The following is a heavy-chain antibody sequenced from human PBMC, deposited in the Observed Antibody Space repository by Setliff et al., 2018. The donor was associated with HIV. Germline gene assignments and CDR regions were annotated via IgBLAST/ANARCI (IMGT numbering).Heavy chain of an antibody. Sequence: SETLSLTCTVSGGSVSTTYYWGWIRQPPGKGLEWIASIYYSGNTYYNPSLKSRVTISIDTSKNQFSLKLSSVTAADTSVYYCARHRAQRGSGTYYDDWFDPWGQGTLVTVSS. CDR3: ARHRAQRGSGTYYDDWFDP. V-gene: IGHV4-39*01. J-gene: IGHJ5*02. CDR1: GGSVSTTYY. D-gene: IGHD3-10*01. CDR2: IYYSGNT.